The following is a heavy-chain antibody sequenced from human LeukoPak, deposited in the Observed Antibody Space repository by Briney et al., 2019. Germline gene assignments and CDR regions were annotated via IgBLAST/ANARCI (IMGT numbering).Heavy chain of an antibody. D-gene: IGHD7-27*01. CDR3: AKDPPGDEGNAFDI. CDR2: TYYRSKWYN. J-gene: IGHJ3*02. V-gene: IGHV6-1*01. CDR1: GDSVSSKSAG. Sequence: SQTLSLTCAISGDSVSSKSAGWSWIRQSPSRGLEWLGRTYYRSKWYNDYALSVKSRITINPDTSKNQVSLQLKSVTPEDTAVYYCAKDPPGDEGNAFDIWGQGTMVTVSS.